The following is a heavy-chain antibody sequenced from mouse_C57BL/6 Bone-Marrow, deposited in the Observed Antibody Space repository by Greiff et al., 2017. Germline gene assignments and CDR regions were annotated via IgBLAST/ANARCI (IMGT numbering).Heavy chain of an antibody. CDR2: IYPRDGST. CDR1: GYTFTSSD. J-gene: IGHJ2*01. V-gene: IGHV1-85*01. D-gene: IGHD6-1*01. Sequence: QVQLQQSGPELVKPGASVKLSCKASGYTFTSSDITWLKQRPGQGLEWIGWIYPRDGSTKYNEKFKGKATLTVDTSSSTAYMELHSLTSEDSAVYFCARSGSYPLFDYWGQGTTLTVSS. CDR3: ARSGSYPLFDY.